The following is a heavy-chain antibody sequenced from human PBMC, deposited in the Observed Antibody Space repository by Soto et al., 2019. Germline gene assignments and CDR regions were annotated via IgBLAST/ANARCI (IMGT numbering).Heavy chain of an antibody. Sequence: SETLSLTCTVSGSSISSYYWSWIRQPPGKGLEWIGYIYYTGYTNYNPSLKSRVTISVDTSKNQFSLNVSSVTAADTAVYYCARVKWFGESGFDYWGQGTLVTVPQ. J-gene: IGHJ4*02. D-gene: IGHD3-10*01. CDR2: IYYTGYT. CDR1: GSSISSYY. CDR3: ARVKWFGESGFDY. V-gene: IGHV4-59*01.